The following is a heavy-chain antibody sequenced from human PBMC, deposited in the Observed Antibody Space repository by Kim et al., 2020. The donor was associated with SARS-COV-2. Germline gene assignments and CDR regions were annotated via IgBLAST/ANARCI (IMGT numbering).Heavy chain of an antibody. CDR2: ISKNSATT. CDR3: GRDRWGGVFDF. Sequence: GGSLRLSCATSGFTFSAYDMNWVRLPPGKGLEWLSFISKNSATTYYADSVKGRFTISRDNAKNSLYLQMNSLRDEDTGVYYCGRDRWGGVFDFWGQGSMV. D-gene: IGHD3-16*01. J-gene: IGHJ3*01. V-gene: IGHV3-48*02. CDR1: GFTFSAYD.